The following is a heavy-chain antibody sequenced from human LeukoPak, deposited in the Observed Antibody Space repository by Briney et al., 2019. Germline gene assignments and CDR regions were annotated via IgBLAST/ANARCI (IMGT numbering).Heavy chain of an antibody. J-gene: IGHJ4*02. CDR2: IYSSGYT. V-gene: IGHV4-4*07. Sequence: IRQPAGKGLEWVGRIYSSGYTNDNPFLKSRITMSVDMSKNQFSLRLNSVTAADTAVYYCARGEHSVDSWGQGMLVTVSS. CDR3: ARGEHSVDS. D-gene: IGHD1/OR15-1a*01.